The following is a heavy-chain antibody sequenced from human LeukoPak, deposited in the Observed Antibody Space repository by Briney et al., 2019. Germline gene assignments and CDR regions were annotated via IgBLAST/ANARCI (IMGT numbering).Heavy chain of an antibody. CDR2: ISAYNGNT. CDR3: ARERYYYDSSGYSPLGG. CDR1: GYTFTSYG. J-gene: IGHJ4*02. Sequence: ASVKVSCKASGYTFTSYGISWVRQAPGQGLEWMGWISAYNGNTNYAQKLQGRVTMTTDTSTSTAYMELRSLRSDDTAVYYCARERYYYDSSGYSPLGGWGQGTLVTVSS. V-gene: IGHV1-18*01. D-gene: IGHD3-22*01.